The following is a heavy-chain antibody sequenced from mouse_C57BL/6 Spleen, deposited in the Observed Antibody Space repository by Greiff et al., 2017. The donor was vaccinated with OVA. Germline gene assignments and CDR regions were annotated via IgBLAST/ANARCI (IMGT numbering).Heavy chain of an antibody. CDR1: GYTFTDYN. Sequence: VHVKQSGPELVKPGASVKIPCKASGYTFTDYNMDWVKQSHGKSLEWIGDINPNNGGTIYNQKFKGKATLTVDKSSSTAYMELRSLTSEDTAVYYCARGDTTVVDWYFDDWGTGTTVTVSS. D-gene: IGHD1-1*01. V-gene: IGHV1-18*01. J-gene: IGHJ1*03. CDR3: ARGDTTVVDWYFDD. CDR2: INPNNGGT.